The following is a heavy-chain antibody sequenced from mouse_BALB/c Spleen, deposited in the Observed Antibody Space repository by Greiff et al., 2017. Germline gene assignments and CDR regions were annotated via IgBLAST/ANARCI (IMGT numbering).Heavy chain of an antibody. J-gene: IGHJ4*01. CDR2: ISSGGSYT. V-gene: IGHV5-6*01. D-gene: IGHD2-4*01. Sequence: EVMLVESGGDLVKPGGSLKLSCAASGFTFSSYGMSWVRQTPDKRLEWVATISSGGSYTYYPDSVKGRFTISRDNAKNTLYLQMSSLKSEDTAMYYCASAYDYDVDYYAMDYWGQGTSVTVSS. CDR1: GFTFSSYG. CDR3: ASAYDYDVDYYAMDY.